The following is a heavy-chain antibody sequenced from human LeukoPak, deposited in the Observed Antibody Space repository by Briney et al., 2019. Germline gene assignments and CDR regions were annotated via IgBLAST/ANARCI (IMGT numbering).Heavy chain of an antibody. CDR3: ARAWDYYDSSGYPLRS. V-gene: IGHV4-59*01. CDR2: IYYSGST. J-gene: IGHJ4*02. Sequence: SETLSLTCTVSGGSISSYYWSWIRQPPGKGLEWIGYIYYSGSTNYNPSLKSRVTISVDTSKNQFSLKLSSVTAADTAVYYCARAWDYYDSSGYPLRSWGQGTLVTVSS. D-gene: IGHD3-22*01. CDR1: GGSISSYY.